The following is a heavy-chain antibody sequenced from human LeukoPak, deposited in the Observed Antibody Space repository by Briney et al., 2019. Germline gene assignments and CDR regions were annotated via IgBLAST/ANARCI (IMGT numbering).Heavy chain of an antibody. J-gene: IGHJ4*02. V-gene: IGHV1-46*01. CDR3: ARKLHSGSYSSPIDY. Sequence: ASVKVSCKASGYTFTGFYIHWVRQAPGQGLEWMGIINPSGGGTNYAQKFQGRVTMTRDTSTSTVYMELNSLRSEDTAVYYCARKLHSGSYSSPIDYWGQGTLVTVSS. D-gene: IGHD1-26*01. CDR1: GYTFTGFY. CDR2: INPSGGGT.